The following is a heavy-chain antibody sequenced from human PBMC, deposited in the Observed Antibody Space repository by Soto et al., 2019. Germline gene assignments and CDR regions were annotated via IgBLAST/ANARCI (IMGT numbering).Heavy chain of an antibody. Sequence: PGGSLRLSCAASGFTFDDYAMHWVRQAPGKGLEWVSGISWNSGSIGYADSVKGRFTISRDNAKNSLYLQMNSLRAEDTALYYCAKDAEQWLVPGTFDYWGQGTLVTV. CDR2: ISWNSGSI. CDR1: GFTFDDYA. D-gene: IGHD6-19*01. J-gene: IGHJ4*02. V-gene: IGHV3-9*01. CDR3: AKDAEQWLVPGTFDY.